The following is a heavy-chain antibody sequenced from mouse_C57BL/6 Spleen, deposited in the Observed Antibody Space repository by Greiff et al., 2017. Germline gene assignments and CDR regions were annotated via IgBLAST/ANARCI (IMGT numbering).Heavy chain of an antibody. CDR3: TRDLTYYGSKAWFAY. CDR2: ISSGGDYI. V-gene: IGHV5-9-1*02. CDR1: GFTFSSYA. D-gene: IGHD1-1*01. J-gene: IGHJ3*01. Sequence: EVQRVESGEGLVKPGGSLKLSCAASGFTFSSYAMSWVRQTPEKRLEWVAYISSGGDYIYYADTVKGRFTISRDNARNTLYLQMSSLKSEDTAMYYCTRDLTYYGSKAWFAYWGQGTLVTVSA.